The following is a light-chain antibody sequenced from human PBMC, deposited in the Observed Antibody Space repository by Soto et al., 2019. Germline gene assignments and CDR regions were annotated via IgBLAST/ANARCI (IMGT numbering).Light chain of an antibody. V-gene: IGLV2-14*01. CDR2: DVS. J-gene: IGLJ6*01. Sequence: QSALTQPASVSGSPGQTITISCTGTSSDVGGYNYVSWYQQHPGKAPKLMIYDVSNRPSGVANRFSGSKSGNTASLTISGRQADDEADYYCSSYTSSSTPYVFGTGTQLTVL. CDR1: SSDVGGYNY. CDR3: SSYTSSSTPYV.